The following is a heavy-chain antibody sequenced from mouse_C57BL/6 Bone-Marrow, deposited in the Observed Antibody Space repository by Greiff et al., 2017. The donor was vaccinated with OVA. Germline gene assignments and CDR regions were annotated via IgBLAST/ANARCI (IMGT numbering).Heavy chain of an antibody. J-gene: IGHJ1*03. CDR1: GFSLTSYG. V-gene: IGHV2-6-1*01. CDR3: ARHLLGRYWYFDV. CDR2: IWSDGST. Sequence: VKLVESGPGLVAPSQSLSITCTVSGFSLTSYGVHWVRQPPGKGLEWMVVIWSDGSTTNNSALKYRLSISKDNTKCQVFLKMNSLQTDYPAMYYCARHLLGRYWYFDVWGTGTTVTVSS. D-gene: IGHD4-1*01.